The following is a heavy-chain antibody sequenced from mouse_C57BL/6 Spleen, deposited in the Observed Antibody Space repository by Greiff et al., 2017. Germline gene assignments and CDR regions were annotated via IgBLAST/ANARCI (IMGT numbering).Heavy chain of an antibody. CDR2: ISSGGDYI. V-gene: IGHV5-9-1*02. J-gene: IGHJ3*01. D-gene: IGHD2-3*01. CDR3: TRDDDGYYFAY. Sequence: EVMLVESGEGLVKPGGSLKLSCAASGFTFSSYAMSWVRQTPEKRLEWVAYISSGGDYIYYADTVKGRFTISRDNARNTLYLQMSSLKSEDTAMYYCTRDDDGYYFAYWGQGTLVTVSA. CDR1: GFTFSSYA.